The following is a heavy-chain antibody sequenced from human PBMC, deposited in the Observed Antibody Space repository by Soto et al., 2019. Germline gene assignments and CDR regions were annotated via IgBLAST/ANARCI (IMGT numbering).Heavy chain of an antibody. CDR2: INSDGSST. D-gene: IGHD4-17*01. V-gene: IGHV3-74*01. CDR1: GFTFSSYW. Sequence: EVQLVESGGGLVQPGGSLRLSCAASGFTFSSYWMHWVRQAPGKGLVWVSRINSDGSSTSYADSVKGRVTISRDNAKNTLYLQVNSLRAEDTAVYYCAREGRLVTTGDYWGQGTLVTVSS. J-gene: IGHJ4*02. CDR3: AREGRLVTTGDY.